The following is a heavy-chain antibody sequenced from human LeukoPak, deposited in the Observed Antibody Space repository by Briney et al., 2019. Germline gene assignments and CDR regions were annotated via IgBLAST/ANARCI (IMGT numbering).Heavy chain of an antibody. Sequence: ASVKVSCKASGYTFTSYAMNWVRQAPGQGLEWMGWINTNTGNPTYAQGFTGRFVFSLDTSVSTAYLQISSLKAEGTAVYYCAGDVNCSSTSCYSFPAFDIWGQGTMVTVSS. CDR2: INTNTGNP. CDR3: AGDVNCSSTSCYSFPAFDI. J-gene: IGHJ3*02. D-gene: IGHD2-2*02. V-gene: IGHV7-4-1*02. CDR1: GYTFTSYA.